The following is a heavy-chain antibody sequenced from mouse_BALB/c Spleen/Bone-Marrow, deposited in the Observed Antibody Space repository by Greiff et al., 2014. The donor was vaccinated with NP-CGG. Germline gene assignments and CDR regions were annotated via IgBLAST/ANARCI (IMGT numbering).Heavy chain of an antibody. D-gene: IGHD4-1*01. CDR3: ARLGRDY. V-gene: IGHV1S29*02. CDR2: IYPYNGGT. Sequence: VQLQQSGPELVKPGASVKISCKASGYTFTDYNMHWVKQSHGKSLEWIGYIYPYNGGTGYNQKFKGKATLTVNNSSSTAYMKLRSLTSKDSAVYYCARLGRDYWGQGTTLTVSS. CDR1: GYTFTDYN. J-gene: IGHJ2*01.